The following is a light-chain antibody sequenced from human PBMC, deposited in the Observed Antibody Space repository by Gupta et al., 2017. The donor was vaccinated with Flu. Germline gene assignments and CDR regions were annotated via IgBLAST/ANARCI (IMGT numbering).Light chain of an antibody. CDR2: GAS. V-gene: IGKV3D-15*01. CDR1: QGVSSN. J-gene: IGKJ1*01. Sequence: ATLSVSPGERATLSCRASQGVSSNLAWYQQKPGQAPRLLIYGASTRATGIPARFSGSGSGTEFTLTISSLQSEDFAVYYCQQYNKWPQWTFGQGTRVEIK. CDR3: QQYNKWPQWT.